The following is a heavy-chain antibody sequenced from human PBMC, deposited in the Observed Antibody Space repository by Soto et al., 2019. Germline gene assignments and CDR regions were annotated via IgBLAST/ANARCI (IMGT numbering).Heavy chain of an antibody. J-gene: IGHJ6*02. CDR1: GFTFDDYA. V-gene: IGHV3-9*01. D-gene: IGHD5-12*01. CDR3: TRVLTGYALYYYGLDV. CDR2: ISWNSGSI. Sequence: EVQLVESGGGLVQPGGSLRLSCAASGFTFDDYAMHWVRQAPGKGLEWVSGISWNSGSIGYADSVKGRFTISRDNAKNSLYLQMNSMRAEDTALYYCTRVLTGYALYYYGLDVWGQGTTVTVSS.